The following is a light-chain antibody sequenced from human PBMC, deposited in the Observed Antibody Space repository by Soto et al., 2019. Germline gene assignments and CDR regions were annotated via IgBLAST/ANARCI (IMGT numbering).Light chain of an antibody. V-gene: IGKV3-15*01. CDR3: HQYETSPQT. CDR2: GAS. CDR1: QSVSSN. J-gene: IGKJ5*01. Sequence: EIVMTQSPATLSVSPGERATLSCRASQSVSSNLAWYQQKPGQAPRLLIYGASTRATGIPARFSGSGSGTEFTLTISRLEPDDFAVYYCHQYETSPQTFGRGTRLE.